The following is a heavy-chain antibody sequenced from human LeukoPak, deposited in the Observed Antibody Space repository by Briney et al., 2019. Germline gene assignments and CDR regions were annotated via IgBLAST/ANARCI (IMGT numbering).Heavy chain of an antibody. Sequence: GGSLRLSCAASGFTFSRYEMDWVRQAPGKGLEWVSYISSSSVTIYYADSVKGRFTISRDNAKNSLYLQMNSLRADDTAVYYCARDLLSGYGGEFDYWGQGTLVTVSS. CDR1: GFTFSRYE. J-gene: IGHJ4*02. CDR3: ARDLLSGYGGEFDY. CDR2: ISSSSVTI. D-gene: IGHD5-12*01. V-gene: IGHV3-48*03.